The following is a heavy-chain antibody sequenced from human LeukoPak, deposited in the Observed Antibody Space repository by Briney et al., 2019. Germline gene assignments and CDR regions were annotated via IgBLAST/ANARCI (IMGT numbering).Heavy chain of an antibody. CDR2: IYYSGST. CDR1: GGSISSSSYY. Sequence: SETLSLTCTVSGGSISSSSYYWGWIRQPPGKGLEWIGSIYYSGSTYYKSSLKSRVTISVDTSKNQFSLKLSSVTAADTAVYYCARGAGSGYDSLLDYWGQGTLVTVSS. V-gene: IGHV4-39*07. D-gene: IGHD5-12*01. J-gene: IGHJ4*02. CDR3: ARGAGSGYDSLLDY.